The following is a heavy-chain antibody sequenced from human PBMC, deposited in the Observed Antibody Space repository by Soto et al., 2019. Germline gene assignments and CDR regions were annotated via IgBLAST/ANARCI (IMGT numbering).Heavy chain of an antibody. J-gene: IGHJ4*02. CDR3: ATWVDYGDFEGFDF. D-gene: IGHD4-17*01. CDR2: INPSGGGL. V-gene: IGHV1-2*02. Sequence: GASVKVSCKASGYTFTTYYIHWVRQAPGQGLEWMGLINPSGGGLNSAQKFQGTVTMTWDTSITTAYLDLTRLTTNDTATYFCATWVDYGDFEGFDFWGQGTLVTVSS. CDR1: GYTFTTYY.